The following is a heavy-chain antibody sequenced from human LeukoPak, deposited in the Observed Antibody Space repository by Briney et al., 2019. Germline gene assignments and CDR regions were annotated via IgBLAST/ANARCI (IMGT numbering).Heavy chain of an antibody. CDR3: AGERPYSRPFDY. CDR1: GYTFTSYD. D-gene: IGHD5-18*01. Sequence: GASVKVSCKASGYTFTSYDINWVRQATGQGLEWMGWMNPNSGNTGYAQKFQGRVTMTRNTSISTAYMELSSLRSQDTARYFIAGERPYSRPFDYWGQGTLVTVSP. J-gene: IGHJ4*02. V-gene: IGHV1-8*01. CDR2: MNPNSGNT.